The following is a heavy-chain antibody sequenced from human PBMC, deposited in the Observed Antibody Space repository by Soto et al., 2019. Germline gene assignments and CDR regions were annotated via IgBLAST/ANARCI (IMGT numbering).Heavy chain of an antibody. D-gene: IGHD6-19*01. Sequence: PSETLSLTCTVSGGSISSSSYYWGWIRQPPGKGLEWIGSIYYSGSTYYNPSLKSRVTISVDTSKNQFSLKLSSVTAADTAVYYCARIAVAANTGYYYYYYGMDVWGQGTTVTVSS. V-gene: IGHV4-39*01. CDR3: ARIAVAANTGYYYYYYGMDV. CDR1: GGSISSSSYY. CDR2: IYYSGST. J-gene: IGHJ6*02.